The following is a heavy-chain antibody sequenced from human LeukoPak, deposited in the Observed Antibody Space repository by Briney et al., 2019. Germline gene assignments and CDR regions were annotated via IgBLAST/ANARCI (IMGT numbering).Heavy chain of an antibody. D-gene: IGHD1-26*01. Sequence: SETLSLTCTVSGGSISSYYWSWIRQPPGKGLEWIGYIYYSGSTNYNPSLKSRVTISVDTSKNQLSLKLSSVTAADTAVYYCARHVGSYGHFDYWGQGTLVTVSS. CDR2: IYYSGST. CDR1: GGSISSYY. CDR3: ARHVGSYGHFDY. V-gene: IGHV4-59*08. J-gene: IGHJ4*02.